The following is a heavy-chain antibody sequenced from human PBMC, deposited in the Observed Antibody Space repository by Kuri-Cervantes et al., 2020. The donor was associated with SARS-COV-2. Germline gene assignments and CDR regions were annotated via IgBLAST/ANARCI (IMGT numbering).Heavy chain of an antibody. CDR3: AKSRWQQLSWLDH. D-gene: IGHD6-13*01. CDR1: GFTFSSYA. J-gene: IGHJ4*02. CDR2: ISGSGGST. V-gene: IGHV3-23*01. Sequence: GGSLRLSCAASGFTFSSYAMSWVRQAPGKGLEWVSAISGSGGSTYYADSVKGRFTISRDNSKSTLYLQMNSLRAEDTAVYYCAKSRWQQLSWLDHWGQGTLVTVSS.